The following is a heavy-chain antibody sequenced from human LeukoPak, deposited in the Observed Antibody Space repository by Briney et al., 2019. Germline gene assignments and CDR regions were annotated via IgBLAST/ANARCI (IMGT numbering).Heavy chain of an antibody. J-gene: IGHJ5*02. CDR3: ARHVGIAAAGLGYNWFDP. D-gene: IGHD6-13*01. CDR2: ISSSSSYI. Sequence: GGSLRLSCAASGFTFSSYSMNWVRQAPGKGLEWVSSISSSSSYIYYADSVKGRFTISRDNAKNSLYLQMNSLRAEDTAVYYCARHVGIAAAGLGYNWFDPWGQGTLVTVSS. V-gene: IGHV3-21*01. CDR1: GFTFSSYS.